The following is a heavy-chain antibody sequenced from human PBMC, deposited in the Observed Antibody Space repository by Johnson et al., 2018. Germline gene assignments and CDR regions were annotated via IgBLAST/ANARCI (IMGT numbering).Heavy chain of an antibody. D-gene: IGHD2/OR15-2a*01. V-gene: IGHV3-33*01. CDR2: IWYDGSTI. CDR3: ARDSLSSDAFDM. CDR1: GFTFSSYV. Sequence: QVQLVQSGGGVVQPGRSLRLSCAASGFTFSSYVMHWVRQAPGKGLEWVAVIWYDGSTIYYADSVKGRFTISRDNSKNTLYLQRDSLGAEDTAGYSCARDSLSSDAFDMWGQGTVVTVSS. J-gene: IGHJ3*02.